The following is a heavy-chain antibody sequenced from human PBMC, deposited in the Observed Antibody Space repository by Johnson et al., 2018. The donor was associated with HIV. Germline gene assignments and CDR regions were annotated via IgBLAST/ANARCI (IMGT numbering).Heavy chain of an antibody. CDR2: ISYDGSNK. J-gene: IGHJ3*02. CDR3: AKDRYIKGASTGFDI. D-gene: IGHD1-26*01. V-gene: IGHV3-30-3*01. Sequence: QMHLVESGGGLLQPGRSLRLSCAASGFTFSNYAMHWVRQAPGKGLEWVAVISYDGSNKYYADSVKGRFTISRDNSKNTLYLQMNSLRDEDTAVYYCAKDRYIKGASTGFDIWGQGTMVTVSS. CDR1: GFTFSNYA.